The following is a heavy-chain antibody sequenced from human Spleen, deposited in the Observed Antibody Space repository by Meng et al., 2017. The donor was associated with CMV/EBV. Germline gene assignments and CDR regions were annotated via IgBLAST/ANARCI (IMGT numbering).Heavy chain of an antibody. CDR1: GFIFSSYE. V-gene: IGHV3-48*03. Sequence: GGSLRLSCATSGFIFSSYEMNWVRQAPGKGLEWISYISTGGTIYYRDSVKGRFTISRDNSKNTLYLQMNSLRAEDTAVYYCASSGYCSGGRCFGYWGQGTLVTVSS. CDR3: ASSGYCSGGRCFGY. J-gene: IGHJ4*02. CDR2: ISTGGTI. D-gene: IGHD2-15*01.